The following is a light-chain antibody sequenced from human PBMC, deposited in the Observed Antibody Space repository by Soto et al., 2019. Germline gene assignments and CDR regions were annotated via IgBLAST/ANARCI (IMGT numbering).Light chain of an antibody. V-gene: IGKV3-15*01. CDR3: QQYGNWYT. Sequence: EIVLTQPPATLSVSPGERATLSCRASQSVSSNLAWYQQKPGQAPRLLIFGASTRATGIPARFSGSGSGTEFTLTISSLQSEDFAVYYCQQYGNWYTFGQGTKLEIK. CDR1: QSVSSN. J-gene: IGKJ2*01. CDR2: GAS.